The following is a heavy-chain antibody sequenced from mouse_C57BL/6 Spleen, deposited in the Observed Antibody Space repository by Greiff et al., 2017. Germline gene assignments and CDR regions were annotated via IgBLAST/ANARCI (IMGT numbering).Heavy chain of an antibody. J-gene: IGHJ4*01. CDR1: GYSFTGYY. CDR2: INPSTGGT. CDR3: ARKGYYSAMDY. Sequence: VQLQQSGPELVKPGASVKISCKASGYSFTGYYMNWVKQSPEKSLEWIGEINPSTGGTTYNQKFKAKATLTVDKSSSTAYMQLKSLTSEDSAVYYCARKGYYSAMDYWGQGTSVTVSS. V-gene: IGHV1-42*01. D-gene: IGHD2-3*01.